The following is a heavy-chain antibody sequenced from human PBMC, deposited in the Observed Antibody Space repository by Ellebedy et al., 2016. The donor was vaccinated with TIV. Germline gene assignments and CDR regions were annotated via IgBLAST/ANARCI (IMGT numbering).Heavy chain of an antibody. CDR1: GYTFTSYD. V-gene: IGHV1-8*01. D-gene: IGHD6-13*01. CDR3: ARERSSSWYEIRYYDMDV. Sequence: AASVKVSCKASGYTFTSYDINWVRQATGQGLEWMGWMNPNSGNTGYAQKFQGRVTMTRNTSISTAYMELSSLRSDDTAVFYCARERSSSWYEIRYYDMDVWGQGTTVTVSS. CDR2: MNPNSGNT. J-gene: IGHJ6*02.